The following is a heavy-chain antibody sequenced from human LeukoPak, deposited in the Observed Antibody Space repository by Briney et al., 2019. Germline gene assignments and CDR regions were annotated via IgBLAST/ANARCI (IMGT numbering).Heavy chain of an antibody. J-gene: IGHJ6*03. D-gene: IGHD2-2*01. V-gene: IGHV1-69*05. Sequence: ASVKVSCKASGGTFSSYAISWVRQAPGQGLEWMGGIIPIIGTANYAQKFQGRVTITTDESTSTAYMELSSLRSEDTAVYYCARAHIVVVPAAMQGGSYYYYYYMDVWGKGTTVTVSS. CDR2: IIPIIGTA. CDR3: ARAHIVVVPAAMQGGSYYYYYYMDV. CDR1: GGTFSSYA.